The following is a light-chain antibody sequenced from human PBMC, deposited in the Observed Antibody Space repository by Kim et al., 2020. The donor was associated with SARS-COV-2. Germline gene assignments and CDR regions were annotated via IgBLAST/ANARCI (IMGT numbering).Light chain of an antibody. CDR1: QSVYRNF. J-gene: IGKJ1*01. CDR3: QQYGTSPRT. CDR2: GAS. Sequence: EIVLTQSPGTLSLSPGESATLSCRAGQSVYRNFLGWYQQKPGQAPRLLIYGASSRATGIPDRFSASGSGTDFSLTISRLEPEDFAVYYCQQYGTSPRTFGQGTKVDIK. V-gene: IGKV3-20*01.